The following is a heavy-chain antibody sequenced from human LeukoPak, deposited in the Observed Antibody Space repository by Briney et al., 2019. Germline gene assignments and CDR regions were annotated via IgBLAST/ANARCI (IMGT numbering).Heavy chain of an antibody. CDR2: IWYDGSNK. D-gene: IGHD2-15*01. V-gene: IGHV3-30*02. J-gene: IGHJ4*02. Sequence: PGGSLRLSCAASGFTFSSYGMHWVRQAPGKGLEWVAVIWYDGSNKYYADSVKGRFTISRDNSKNTLYLHMNSLRAEDTAVYYCAKDVGSAYFDYWGQGTLVTVSS. CDR1: GFTFSSYG. CDR3: AKDVGSAYFDY.